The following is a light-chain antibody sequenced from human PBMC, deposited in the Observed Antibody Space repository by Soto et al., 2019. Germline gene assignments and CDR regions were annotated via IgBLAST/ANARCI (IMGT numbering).Light chain of an antibody. V-gene: IGKV1-5*03. J-gene: IGKJ2*01. Sequence: DIQMTQSPSTLSASVGDRVTITCRASQSISTWLAWYQQKPGKAPKLLIYKASSLESGVPARFSGSGSGTEFTLTISSLQPDDFATYYCQQYNSYPYTFGQGTKLEIK. CDR1: QSISTW. CDR2: KAS. CDR3: QQYNSYPYT.